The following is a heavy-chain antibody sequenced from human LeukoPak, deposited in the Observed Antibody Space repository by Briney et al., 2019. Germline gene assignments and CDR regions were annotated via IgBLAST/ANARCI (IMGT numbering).Heavy chain of an antibody. V-gene: IGHV1-2*02. CDR1: GYTFTAYY. Sequence: ASVKVSCKASGYTFTAYYIHWVRQAPGQGLEWMGWINPDSGGANYTQKFQGRVTMSRDTSISTAYMELARLISDDTAVYYCAREVHSTRHYDYWGQGTVVTVSS. CDR2: INPDSGGA. D-gene: IGHD2-2*01. CDR3: AREVHSTRHYDY. J-gene: IGHJ4*02.